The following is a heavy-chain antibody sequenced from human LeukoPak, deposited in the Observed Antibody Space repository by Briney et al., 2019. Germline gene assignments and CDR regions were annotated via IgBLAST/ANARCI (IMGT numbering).Heavy chain of an antibody. J-gene: IGHJ4*02. CDR1: GGSISSSSYY. CDR3: ARHLRWLQPFDY. V-gene: IGHV4-39*01. D-gene: IGHD5-24*01. Sequence: PSETLSLTCTVSGGSISSSSYYWGWIRQPPGRGLEWLGSIYYSGSTYYNPSLKSRVTISVDTSKNQFSLKLSSVTAADTAVYYCARHLRWLQPFDYWGQGTLVTVSS. CDR2: IYYSGST.